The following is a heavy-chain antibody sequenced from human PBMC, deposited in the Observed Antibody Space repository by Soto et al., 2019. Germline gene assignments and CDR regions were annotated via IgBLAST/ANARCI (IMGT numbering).Heavy chain of an antibody. Sequence: SLRLSCAAPGSTFDDYAMHWVRQVPGKGLEWVSGINWNGGSIGYGDSVKGRFAISRDNAKNSLHLQMNSLSAEDTAFYYCVKDESINWYSGHFRHWGQGTLVTVSS. V-gene: IGHV3-9*01. D-gene: IGHD6-13*01. J-gene: IGHJ1*01. CDR3: VKDESINWYSGHFRH. CDR1: GSTFDDYA. CDR2: INWNGGSI.